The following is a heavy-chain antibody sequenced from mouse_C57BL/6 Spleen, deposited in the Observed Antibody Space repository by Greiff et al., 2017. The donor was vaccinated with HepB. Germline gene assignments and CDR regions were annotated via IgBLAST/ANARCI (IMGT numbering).Heavy chain of an antibody. Sequence: QVQLQQSGAELARPGASVKLSCKASGYTFTSYGISWVKQRTGQGLEWIGEIYPSSGNTYYNEKFKGKATLTADKSSSTAYMELRSLTSEDSAVYFCARFYDYDWYYFDYWGQGTTLTVSS. CDR3: ARFYDYDWYYFDY. D-gene: IGHD2-4*01. J-gene: IGHJ2*01. CDR1: GYTFTSYG. V-gene: IGHV1-81*01. CDR2: IYPSSGNT.